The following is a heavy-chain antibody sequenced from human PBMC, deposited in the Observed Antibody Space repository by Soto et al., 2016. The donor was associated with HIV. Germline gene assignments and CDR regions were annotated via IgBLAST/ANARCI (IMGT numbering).Heavy chain of an antibody. CDR1: GFTFSSYA. Sequence: EDQLLESGGGLIQPGGSLRLSCKASGFTFSSYAMSWVRQTSGKRLEWVATINNNGKDTYYADSMQGRFTISRDNSNNTFYLQMRNLRVDDTAFLHCNKKLGGPSTWFDPWGQGTLVTVSS. J-gene: IGHJ5*02. CDR3: NKKLGGPSTWFDP. V-gene: IGHV3-23*01. CDR2: INNNGKDT. D-gene: IGHD3-16*01.